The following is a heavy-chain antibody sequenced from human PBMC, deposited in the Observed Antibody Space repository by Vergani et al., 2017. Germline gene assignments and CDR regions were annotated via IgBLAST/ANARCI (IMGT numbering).Heavy chain of an antibody. Sequence: QVQLVQSGAEVKKPGSSVKVSCKASGGTFSSYAISWVRQAPGQGLEWMGGIIPIFGTANYAQKFQGRVTITADESTSTAYMGLSSLRSEDTDMYYCAGDVAAVAYGMDVWGQGTTVTVSS. J-gene: IGHJ6*02. CDR3: AGDVAAVAYGMDV. CDR1: GGTFSSYA. V-gene: IGHV1-69*01. D-gene: IGHD6-13*01. CDR2: IIPIFGTA.